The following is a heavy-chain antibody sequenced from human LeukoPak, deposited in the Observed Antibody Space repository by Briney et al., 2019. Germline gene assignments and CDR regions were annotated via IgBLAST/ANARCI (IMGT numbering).Heavy chain of an antibody. V-gene: IGHV1-69*13. CDR2: IIPIFGTA. CDR1: GATFTSYA. CDR3: AREGDSGYALNFDY. Sequence: GASVKVSCKASGATFTSYAISWVRKAPGQGLGWMGGIIPIFGTANYAQKFQGRVTITADESTSTAYMELSSLRSEDTAVYYCAREGDSGYALNFDYWGQGTLVTVSS. D-gene: IGHD5-12*01. J-gene: IGHJ4*02.